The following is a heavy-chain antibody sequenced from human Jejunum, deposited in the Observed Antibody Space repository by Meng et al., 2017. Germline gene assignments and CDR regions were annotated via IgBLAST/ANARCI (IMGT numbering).Heavy chain of an antibody. J-gene: IGHJ4*01. CDR1: GFTFSSYS. D-gene: IGHD5-18*01. CDR3: ARDLEGGYSYGSLDY. V-gene: IGHV3-21*01. CDR2: ISSCSSYI. Sequence: GEPLKISCAASGFTFSSYSMNWVRQAPGKGLEWVSSISSCSSYIYYADSVKGRFTISRDNAKNSLYLQMNSLRVEDTAVYYCARDLEGGYSYGSLDYWGHGTRVTVSS.